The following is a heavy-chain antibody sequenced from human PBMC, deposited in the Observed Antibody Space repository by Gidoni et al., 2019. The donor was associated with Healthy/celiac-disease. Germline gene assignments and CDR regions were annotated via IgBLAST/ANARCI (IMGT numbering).Heavy chain of an antibody. CDR3: ARGVAGTGAAGDY. Sequence: EVQLVETGGGLIQPGGSLRLSCAASGFTVRSNYMSWVRQAPGKGLEWVSVIYSGGSTYYADSVKGRFTISRDNSKNTLYLQMNSLRAEDTAVYYCARGVAGTGAAGDYWGQGTLVTVSS. J-gene: IGHJ4*02. CDR1: GFTVRSNY. D-gene: IGHD6-19*01. V-gene: IGHV3-53*02. CDR2: IYSGGST.